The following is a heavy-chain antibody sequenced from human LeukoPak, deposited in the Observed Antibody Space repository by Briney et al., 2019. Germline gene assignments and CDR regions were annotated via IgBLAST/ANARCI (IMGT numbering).Heavy chain of an antibody. J-gene: IGHJ6*02. CDR2: ISGSGGST. CDR3: ARDGDGMDV. CDR1: GFTFSSYA. Sequence: GGSLRLSCAASGFTFSSYAMSWVRQAPGKGLEWVSAISGSGGSTYYADSVKGRFTISRDNAKNSLYLQMNSLRAEDTAVYYCARDGDGMDVWGQGTTVTVSS. V-gene: IGHV3-23*01.